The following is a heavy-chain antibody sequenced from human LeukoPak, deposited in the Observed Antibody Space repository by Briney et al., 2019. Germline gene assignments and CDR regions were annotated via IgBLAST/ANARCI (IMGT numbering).Heavy chain of an antibody. CDR1: GFRFSGYA. J-gene: IGHJ4*02. CDR3: ARQEARNYYYEGLDY. V-gene: IGHV3-30*04. Sequence: PGRSLRLSCVASGFRFSGYAIHWVRQAPGKGLEWVALISYDGRRKDYADSVKGRFTIDRDNSKNTVYLQMNSLRPDDTAIYFCARQEARNYYYEGLDYWGQGNLVTVSS. CDR2: ISYDGRRK. D-gene: IGHD3-22*01.